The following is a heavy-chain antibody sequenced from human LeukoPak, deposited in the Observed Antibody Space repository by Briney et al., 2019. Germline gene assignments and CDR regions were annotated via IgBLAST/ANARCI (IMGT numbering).Heavy chain of an antibody. CDR3: AELGITMIGGV. J-gene: IGHJ6*04. CDR2: ISSSGSTI. CDR1: GFTFSSYE. V-gene: IGHV3-48*03. Sequence: GGSLRLSCAASGFTFSSYEMNWVRQAPGKGLEWVSYISSSGSTIYYADSVKGRFTISRDNAKNSLYPQMNSLRAVDTAVYYCAELGITMIGGVWGKGTTVTISS. D-gene: IGHD3-10*02.